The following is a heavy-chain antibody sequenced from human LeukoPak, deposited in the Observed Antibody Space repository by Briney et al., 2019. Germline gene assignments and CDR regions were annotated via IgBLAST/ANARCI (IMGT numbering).Heavy chain of an antibody. J-gene: IGHJ4*02. CDR2: ITAGSGST. CDR3: AKTGPGSDWARYYFDS. CDR1: GFTFSSYG. D-gene: IGHD6-19*01. Sequence: GGSLRLSCAASGFTFSSYGMSWVRQAPGKGLEWVSTITAGSGSTYYADSVKGRFTISRDNSKNTLYLQMNSLRAEDTAVYFCAKTGPGSDWARYYFDSWDQGTLVTVSS. V-gene: IGHV3-23*01.